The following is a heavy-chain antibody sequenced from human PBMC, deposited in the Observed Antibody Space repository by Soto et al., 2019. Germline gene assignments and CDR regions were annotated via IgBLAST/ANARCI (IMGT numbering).Heavy chain of an antibody. CDR2: IDAGNGNT. Sequence: ASVKVSCKASGYTFTSYAMHWVRQAPGQRLEWMGWIDAGNGNTKYSQKFQGRVTITRDTSASTAYMELSSLRSEDTAVYYCARLSALYGSSSNWFDPWGQGTLVTVSS. V-gene: IGHV1-3*01. D-gene: IGHD6-6*01. CDR1: GYTFTSYA. CDR3: ARLSALYGSSSNWFDP. J-gene: IGHJ5*02.